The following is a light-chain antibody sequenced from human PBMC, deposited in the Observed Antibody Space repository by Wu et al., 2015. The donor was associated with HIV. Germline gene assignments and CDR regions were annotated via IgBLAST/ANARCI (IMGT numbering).Light chain of an antibody. CDR1: QAISIY. Sequence: DFQMTQSPSSLSASVGDRVTITCRASQAISIYLAWYQQKPGKVPKLLMYATSTLQSGVPSRFSGSGSGTDFTLTISSLQPEDVATYYCQKYNSAPWTFGHGTKVEIK. CDR3: QKYNSAPWT. CDR2: ATS. J-gene: IGKJ1*01. V-gene: IGKV1-27*01.